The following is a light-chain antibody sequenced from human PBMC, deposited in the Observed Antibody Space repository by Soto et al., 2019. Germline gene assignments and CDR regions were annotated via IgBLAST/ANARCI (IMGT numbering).Light chain of an antibody. V-gene: IGKV3-15*01. Sequence: EIVMTQSPATLSVSPGERATLSCRASESVSSYLAWYQQKPGQAPSLLIYDASTRATAIPARFSGSGSGTEFTLTISSLQSEDFAVYHCQQYNKWPQTFGQGTKLEIK. CDR3: QQYNKWPQT. CDR1: ESVSSY. CDR2: DAS. J-gene: IGKJ2*01.